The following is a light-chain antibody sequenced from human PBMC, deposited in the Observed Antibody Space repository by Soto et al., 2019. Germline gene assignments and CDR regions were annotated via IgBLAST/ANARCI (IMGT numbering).Light chain of an antibody. CDR2: DVS. Sequence: QSALTQPASVSGSPGQSITISCTGTSSDVGGYNYVSWYQQHTGKAPNLMIYDVSNRPSGVSNRFSGSKSGNTASLTISGLQAEDEADYYCSSYTSSSIVVFGGGTQLTVL. CDR1: SSDVGGYNY. J-gene: IGLJ2*01. CDR3: SSYTSSSIVV. V-gene: IGLV2-14*01.